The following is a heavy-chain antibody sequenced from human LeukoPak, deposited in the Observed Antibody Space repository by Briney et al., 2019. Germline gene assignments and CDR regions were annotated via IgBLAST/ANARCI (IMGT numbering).Heavy chain of an antibody. V-gene: IGHV3-64D*06. Sequence: PGGSLRLSCSASGFTFSSYAIHWVRQAPGKGLEYVSAISDNGGSTYYADSVKGRFTIFRDNSKNTLYLQMSSLRAEDTAVYYCVKYSSGWYDYWGQGTLVTVSS. CDR3: VKYSSGWYDY. D-gene: IGHD6-19*01. J-gene: IGHJ4*02. CDR2: ISDNGGST. CDR1: GFTFSSYA.